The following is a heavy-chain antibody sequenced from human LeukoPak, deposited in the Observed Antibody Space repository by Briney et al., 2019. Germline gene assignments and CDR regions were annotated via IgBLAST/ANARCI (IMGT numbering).Heavy chain of an antibody. D-gene: IGHD1-7*01. V-gene: IGHV3-30*02. Sequence: PGGSLRLSCAASGFTFSSYGMHWVRQAPGKGLEWVAFIRYDGSNKYYADSVKGRFTISRDNSKNTLYLQMNSLRAEDTAVYYCAKDLAGWNWPEAFDIWGQGTMATVSS. CDR1: GFTFSSYG. J-gene: IGHJ3*02. CDR2: IRYDGSNK. CDR3: AKDLAGWNWPEAFDI.